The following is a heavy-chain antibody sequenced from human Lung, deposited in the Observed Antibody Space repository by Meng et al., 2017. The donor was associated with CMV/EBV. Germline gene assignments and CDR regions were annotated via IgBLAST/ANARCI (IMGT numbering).Heavy chain of an antibody. Sequence: AETLSLTCGASGGSFSGHYWTWIRQAPGKGLEWIGEIIRSGNTKYNASLKSRVAMSVDTSKNQFCLNLNSVTAADTAVYYCARGLLGTMTAGGNIFDVWGQGTMVTVSS. CDR1: GGSFSGHY. J-gene: IGHJ3*01. CDR2: IIRSGNT. D-gene: IGHD1-1*01. V-gene: IGHV4-34*01. CDR3: ARGLLGTMTAGGNIFDV.